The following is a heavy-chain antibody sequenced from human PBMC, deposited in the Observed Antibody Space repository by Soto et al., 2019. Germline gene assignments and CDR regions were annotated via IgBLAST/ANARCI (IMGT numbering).Heavy chain of an antibody. CDR1: GGSISSYY. CDR2: IYTSGST. D-gene: IGHD3-22*01. Sequence: QVQLQESGPGLVKPSETLSLTCTVSGGSISSYYWSWIRQPAGKGLEWIGRIYTSGSTNYNPSLKSRVTKAVDPSKNQFSLKLSSVTAADTAVYYCARDGGGSSGYWFDYWGQGTLVTVSS. V-gene: IGHV4-4*07. J-gene: IGHJ4*02. CDR3: ARDGGGSSGYWFDY.